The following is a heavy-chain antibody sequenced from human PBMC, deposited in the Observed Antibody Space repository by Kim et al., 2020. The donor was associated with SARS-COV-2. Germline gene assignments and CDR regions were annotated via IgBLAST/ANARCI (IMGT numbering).Heavy chain of an antibody. D-gene: IGHD6-6*01. CDR3: ARGYSSSSYSWYYFDY. CDR2: INPNSGGT. J-gene: IGHJ4*02. Sequence: ASVKVSCKASGYTFTGYYMHWVRQAPGQGLEWMGRINPNSGGTNYAQKFQGRVTMTRDTSISTAYMELSRLRSDDTAVYYCARGYSSSSYSWYYFDYWGQGTLVTVSS. CDR1: GYTFTGYY. V-gene: IGHV1-2*06.